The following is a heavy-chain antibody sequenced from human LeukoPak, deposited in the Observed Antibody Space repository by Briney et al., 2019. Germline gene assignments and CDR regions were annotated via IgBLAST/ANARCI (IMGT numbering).Heavy chain of an antibody. Sequence: PGGSLRLSCATSGLTFSRYAMTWVRQAPGRGLEWVSAISENGYSTYYADSVKGRFTISRDNFRNTLYLQMNSLRAEDAAIYYCAKEESRHTDFDYWGQGTLVTVSS. J-gene: IGHJ4*02. CDR2: ISENGYST. V-gene: IGHV3-23*01. D-gene: IGHD5-18*01. CDR1: GLTFSRYA. CDR3: AKEESRHTDFDY.